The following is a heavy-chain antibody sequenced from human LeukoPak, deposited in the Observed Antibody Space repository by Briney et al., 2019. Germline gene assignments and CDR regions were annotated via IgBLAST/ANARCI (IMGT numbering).Heavy chain of an antibody. CDR2: LSGSGDTT. Sequence: PGGSLRLSCAASGFTFSSYGMSWVRQAPGKGLEWVSALSGSGDTTYYTDSMKGRFTISRDNSKNTLYLQMNSLRAEDTAIYYCARDRPGAMLYFDYWGQGTLVTVSS. J-gene: IGHJ4*02. D-gene: IGHD2-2*01. V-gene: IGHV3-23*01. CDR3: ARDRPGAMLYFDY. CDR1: GFTFSSYG.